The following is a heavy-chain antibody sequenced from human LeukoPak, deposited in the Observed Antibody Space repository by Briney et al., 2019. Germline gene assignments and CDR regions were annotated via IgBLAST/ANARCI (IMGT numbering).Heavy chain of an antibody. V-gene: IGHV3-23*01. D-gene: IGHD3-22*01. CDR2: ISGSGGST. CDR1: GFTFSSYA. J-gene: IGHJ4*02. CDR3: AKIDAYYYDSSGPNFDY. Sequence: GGSLRLSCAASGFTFSSYAMSWVRQAPGKGLKWVSAISGSGGSTYYADSVKGRFTISRDNSKNTLYLQMNSLRAEDTAVYYCAKIDAYYYDSSGPNFDYWGQGTLVTVSS.